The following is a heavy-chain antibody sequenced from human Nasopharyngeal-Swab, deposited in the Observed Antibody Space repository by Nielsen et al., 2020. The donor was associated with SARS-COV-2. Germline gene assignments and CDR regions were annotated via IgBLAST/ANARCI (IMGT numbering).Heavy chain of an antibody. CDR2: IYTSGST. Sequence: GSLRLSCTVSGGSISSYYWSWIRQPAGKGLEWIGRIYTSGSTNYNPSLKSRVTISVDTSKNQFSLKLSSVTAADTAVYYCARDLTAVAGTGFYYYMDVWGKGTMVTVSS. D-gene: IGHD6-19*01. J-gene: IGHJ6*03. CDR1: GGSISSYY. CDR3: ARDLTAVAGTGFYYYMDV. V-gene: IGHV4-4*07.